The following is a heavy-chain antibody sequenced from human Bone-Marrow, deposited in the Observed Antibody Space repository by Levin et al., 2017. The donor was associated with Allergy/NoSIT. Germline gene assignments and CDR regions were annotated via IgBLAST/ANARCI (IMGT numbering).Heavy chain of an antibody. CDR3: ARGSDSSGWYGPFDP. CDR2: IYYSGST. V-gene: IGHV4-59*01. D-gene: IGHD6-19*01. J-gene: IGHJ5*02. CDR1: GGSISSYY. Sequence: SQTLSLTCTVSGGSISSYYWSWIRQPPGKGLEWIGYIYYSGSTNYNPSLKSRVTISVDTSKNQFSLKLSSVTAADTAVYYCARGSDSSGWYGPFDPWGQGTLVTVSS.